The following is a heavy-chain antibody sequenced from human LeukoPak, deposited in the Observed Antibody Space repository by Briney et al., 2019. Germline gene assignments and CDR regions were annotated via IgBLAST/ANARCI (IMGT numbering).Heavy chain of an antibody. V-gene: IGHV4-38-2*02. Sequence: SETLSLTCTVSGYSISSGYYWGWIRQPPGKGLEWIGSIYHSGSTYYNPSLKSRVTISVDTSKNQFSLKLSSVTAADTAVYYCARDGKPPFKTHYYYDSSGYNWFDPWGQGTLVTVSS. J-gene: IGHJ5*02. CDR1: GYSISSGYY. CDR3: ARDGKPPFKTHYYYDSSGYNWFDP. D-gene: IGHD3-22*01. CDR2: IYHSGST.